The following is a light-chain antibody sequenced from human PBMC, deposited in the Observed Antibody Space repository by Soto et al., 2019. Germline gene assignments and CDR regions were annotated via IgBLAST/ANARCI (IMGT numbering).Light chain of an antibody. CDR3: QKYNSYSYT. V-gene: IGKV1-5*01. J-gene: IGKJ2*01. CDR2: DAS. CDR1: QSISSW. Sequence: DIQMTQSPSTLSASVGDRVTITCRASQSISSWLAWYQQKPGKAPKLLIYDASSLESGVPSRFSGSGSGTEFTLTISSLQPDDFATYYCQKYNSYSYTFGQGNKLEIK.